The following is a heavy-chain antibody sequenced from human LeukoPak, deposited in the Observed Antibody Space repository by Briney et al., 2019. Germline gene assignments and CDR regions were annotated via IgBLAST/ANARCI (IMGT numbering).Heavy chain of an antibody. D-gene: IGHD4-23*01. J-gene: IGHJ4*02. CDR3: AKGVRGWTNIDY. V-gene: IGHV5-51*01. CDR2: IYPADSHT. CDR1: GYRFTSYW. Sequence: GDSLKISCKGSGYRFTSYWIGWVRQMPGKGLEWMGTIYPADSHTTYSPSFQGQVTISADKSISTAYLRWSSLKASDTAIYYCAKGVRGWTNIDYWGQGTLVTVSS.